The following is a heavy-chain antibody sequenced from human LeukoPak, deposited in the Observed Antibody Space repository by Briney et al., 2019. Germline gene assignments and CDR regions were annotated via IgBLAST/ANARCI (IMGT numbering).Heavy chain of an antibody. CDR1: GFTFSSYS. V-gene: IGHV3-21*01. J-gene: IGHJ4*02. D-gene: IGHD3-22*01. Sequence: GGSLRLSCAASGFTFSSYSMNWVRQAPGKGLEWVASISSGSAYIYYADSMKGRFTTSRDNAKNSLYLQMNSLRAEDTAVYYCAKGVGDTYYYDSSGISLGYWGQGTLVTVSS. CDR2: ISSGSAYI. CDR3: AKGVGDTYYYDSSGISLGY.